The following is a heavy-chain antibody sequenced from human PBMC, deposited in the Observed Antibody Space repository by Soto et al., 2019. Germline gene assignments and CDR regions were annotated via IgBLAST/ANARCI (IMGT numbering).Heavy chain of an antibody. CDR2: ISSSSSYI. Sequence: GGSLRLSCAASGFTFSSYSMNWVRQAPGKGLEWVSSISSSSSYIYYADSVKGRFTISRDNAKNSLYLQMNSLRAEDTAVYYCVVDIVANWFDPWGQGTLVTVSS. V-gene: IGHV3-21*01. CDR3: VVDIVANWFDP. CDR1: GFTFSSYS. D-gene: IGHD5-12*01. J-gene: IGHJ5*02.